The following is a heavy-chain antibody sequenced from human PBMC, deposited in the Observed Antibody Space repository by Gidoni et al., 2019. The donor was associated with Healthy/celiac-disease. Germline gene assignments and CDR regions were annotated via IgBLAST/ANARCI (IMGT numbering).Heavy chain of an antibody. V-gene: IGHV5-51*01. CDR1: GYRFTSYW. D-gene: IGHD5-12*01. CDR2: IYPGDSDT. CDR3: ARRPTSGWLRWWAFDY. Sequence: EVQLVQSGAEVKKPGESLKISCKGSGYRFTSYWIGWVRQMPGKGLEWMGIIYPGDSDTRYSPSFQGQVTISADKSISTAYLQWSSLKASDTAMYYCARRPTSGWLRWWAFDYWGQGTLVTVSS. J-gene: IGHJ4*02.